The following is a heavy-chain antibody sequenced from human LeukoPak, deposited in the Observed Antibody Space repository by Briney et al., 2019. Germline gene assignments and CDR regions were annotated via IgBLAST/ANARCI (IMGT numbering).Heavy chain of an antibody. Sequence: PSETLSLTCTVSGVSISSGSYYWRWIRQPAGKGLEWIGRIYTSGSTNYNPSLKSRVTISVDTSKNQFSLKLSSVTAADSAVYYCAREYYYDSSGYPDAFDIWGQGTMVTVSS. V-gene: IGHV4-61*02. J-gene: IGHJ3*02. CDR1: GVSISSGSYY. CDR2: IYTSGST. D-gene: IGHD3-22*01. CDR3: AREYYYDSSGYPDAFDI.